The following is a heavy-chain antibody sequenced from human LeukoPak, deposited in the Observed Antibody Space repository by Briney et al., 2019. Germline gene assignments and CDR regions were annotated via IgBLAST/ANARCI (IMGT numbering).Heavy chain of an antibody. V-gene: IGHV3-21*01. CDR3: AKDADYFYGSGNYMDV. D-gene: IGHD3-10*01. Sequence: GGSLRLSCAASGFTFSNYNMNWVRQAPGKGLEWVSSITSTSSYIYYADSVKGRFTISRDNSKNTLYLQMNSLRAEDTAVYYCAKDADYFYGSGNYMDVWGKGTTVTISS. CDR2: ITSTSSYI. J-gene: IGHJ6*03. CDR1: GFTFSNYN.